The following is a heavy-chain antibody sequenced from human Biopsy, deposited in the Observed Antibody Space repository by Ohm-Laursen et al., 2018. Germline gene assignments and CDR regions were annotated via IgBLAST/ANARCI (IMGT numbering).Heavy chain of an antibody. CDR2: VDWDDYK. J-gene: IGHJ6*02. V-gene: IGHV2-70*11. D-gene: IGHD6-13*01. CDR3: ARTPILIVSAGLVYRHRRHLQGMDV. CDR1: GFSLSARGMC. Sequence: PTQTFTLTSSFSGFSLSARGMCVSWIRQAPGKALEWLARVDWDDYKDYSASLQTKLSISKDTSNDQVVLTVNNVDPADTATYYCARTPILIVSAGLVYRHRRHLQGMDVWGQGIAVTVS.